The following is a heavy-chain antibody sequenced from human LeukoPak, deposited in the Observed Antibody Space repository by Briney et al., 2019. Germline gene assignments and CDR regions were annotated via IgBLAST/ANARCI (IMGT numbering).Heavy chain of an antibody. Sequence: ASVKVSCKASGYIFTTYYIHWVRQAPGQGLEWMGIINPSGGSTNYAQKFQGRVTMTRDTSTSTIYMELSSLRSEDTAVYYCARYDYNNRYYFDYWGQGTLVTVSS. CDR2: INPSGGST. CDR1: GYIFTTYY. D-gene: IGHD4-11*01. J-gene: IGHJ4*02. V-gene: IGHV1-46*01. CDR3: ARYDYNNRYYFDY.